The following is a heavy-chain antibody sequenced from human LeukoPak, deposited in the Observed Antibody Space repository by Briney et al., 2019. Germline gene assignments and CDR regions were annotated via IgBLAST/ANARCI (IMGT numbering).Heavy chain of an antibody. CDR2: ISAYNGNT. CDR1: GYTFTSYG. V-gene: IGHV1-18*01. D-gene: IGHD3-10*01. CDR3: ARVLGLLLSIRGFDP. Sequence: ASVKVSCKASGYTFTSYGVSWVRQAPGQGLEWMGWISAYNGNTNYAQKLQGRVTMTTDTSTSTAYMELRSLRSDDTAVYYCARVLGLLLSIRGFDPWGQGTLVTVSS. J-gene: IGHJ5*02.